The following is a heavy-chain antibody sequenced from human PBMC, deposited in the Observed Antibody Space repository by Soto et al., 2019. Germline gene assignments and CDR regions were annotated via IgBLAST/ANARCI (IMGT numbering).Heavy chain of an antibody. D-gene: IGHD1-26*01. CDR3: ARGERSLPYYYYGMDV. Sequence: PSQTLSLTCTVSGGSISSYYWSWIRQPPGKGLEWIGYIYYSGSTNYNPSLKSRVTISVDTSKNQFSLKLSSVTAADTAVYYCARGERSLPYYYYGMDVWGQGTTVTVSS. J-gene: IGHJ6*02. CDR2: IYYSGST. V-gene: IGHV4-59*01. CDR1: GGSISSYY.